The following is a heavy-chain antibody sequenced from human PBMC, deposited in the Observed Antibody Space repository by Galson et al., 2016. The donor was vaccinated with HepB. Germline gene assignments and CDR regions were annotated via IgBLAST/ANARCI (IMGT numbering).Heavy chain of an antibody. CDR1: GDSVSSNSAA. CDR3: ARARSRGWSDAFDY. J-gene: IGHJ4*02. V-gene: IGHV6-1*01. Sequence: CAISGDSVSSNSAARNWFRQSTSRGLEWLGRTYYRSKWYNDYRLSLKTRININADTSRNEVSLQLKSVTLEDTAVYYCARARSRGWSDAFDYWGQGTLVTISS. D-gene: IGHD6-19*01. CDR2: TYYRSKWYN.